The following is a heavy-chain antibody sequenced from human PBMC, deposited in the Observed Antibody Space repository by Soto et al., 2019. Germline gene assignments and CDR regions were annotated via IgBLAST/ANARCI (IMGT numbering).Heavy chain of an antibody. V-gene: IGHV3-30*18. J-gene: IGHJ6*02. D-gene: IGHD3-10*01. CDR1: GFTFSKYG. CDR3: AKDRAWQSGRYYYGMDV. CDR2: ISYDGSSQ. Sequence: QGQLVESGGGDVQPGRSLRLSCAASGFTFSKYGMHWVRQVPGKGLEWVAAISYDGSSQHFADSVKGRFTISRDNSRNTLYLHMNSLTTEDTALYYCAKDRAWQSGRYYYGMDVWGQGTTVTVSS.